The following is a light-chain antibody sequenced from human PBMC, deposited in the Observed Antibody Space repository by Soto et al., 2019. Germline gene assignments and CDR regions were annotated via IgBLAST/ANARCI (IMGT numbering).Light chain of an antibody. CDR3: LQDYSYPRT. CDR2: AAS. Sequence: EIVLTQSPGTLSLSPGERATLSCRASEFLSSSYLVWYQQKPGQAPRLLIYAASRRATGIPDRFSGSGSATEYTLTINTLEPEDFATYYCLQDYSYPRTFGQGTKVEIK. J-gene: IGKJ1*01. CDR1: EFLSSSY. V-gene: IGKV3-20*01.